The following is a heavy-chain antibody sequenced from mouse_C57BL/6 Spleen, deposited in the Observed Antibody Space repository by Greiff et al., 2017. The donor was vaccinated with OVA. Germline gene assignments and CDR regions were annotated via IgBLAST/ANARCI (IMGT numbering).Heavy chain of an antibody. CDR1: GYTFTSYW. J-gene: IGHJ1*03. CDR3: ARGDYGSSRYFDV. Sequence: QVQLQQSGAELVKPGASVKMSCKASGYTFTSYWITWVKQRPGQGLEWIGDIYPGSGSTNYNEKFKSKATLTVDTSSSTAYMQLSSLTSEDSAVYYCARGDYGSSRYFDVWGTGTTVTVSS. V-gene: IGHV1-55*01. CDR2: IYPGSGST. D-gene: IGHD1-1*01.